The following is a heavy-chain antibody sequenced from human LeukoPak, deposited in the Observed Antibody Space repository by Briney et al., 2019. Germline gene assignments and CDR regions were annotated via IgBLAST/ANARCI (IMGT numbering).Heavy chain of an antibody. V-gene: IGHV3-74*01. CDR1: GFTFSSYW. Sequence: PGGSLRLSCAASGFTFSSYWMHWVRHTPGKGRVWVSRIKSDGSSTSYADSVKGRFTISRDNAKNTLYLQMNSLRAEDTAVHYCARDGYSFGHDFDYWGQGTLVTVSS. J-gene: IGHJ4*02. CDR3: ARDGYSFGHDFDY. D-gene: IGHD5-18*01. CDR2: IKSDGSST.